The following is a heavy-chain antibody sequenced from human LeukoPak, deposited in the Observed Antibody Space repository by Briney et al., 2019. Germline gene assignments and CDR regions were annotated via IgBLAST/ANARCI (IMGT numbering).Heavy chain of an antibody. Sequence: PGRSLRLSCAASGFTFDDYAMHWFRQAPGKGLEWVSGISWNSGSIGYADSVKGRFTISRDNAKNSLYLQMNSLRAEDMALYYCAKSRFYYDSSGPFDYWGQGTLVTVSS. CDR1: GFTFDDYA. V-gene: IGHV3-9*03. J-gene: IGHJ4*02. CDR2: ISWNSGSI. CDR3: AKSRFYYDSSGPFDY. D-gene: IGHD3-22*01.